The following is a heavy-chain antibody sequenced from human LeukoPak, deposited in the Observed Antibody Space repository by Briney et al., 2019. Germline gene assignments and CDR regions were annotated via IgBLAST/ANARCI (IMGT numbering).Heavy chain of an antibody. V-gene: IGHV5-51*04. CDR3: ALGGRRRGELGYYFDY. CDR1: GYSFTSYW. CDR2: IYPGDSDT. D-gene: IGHD1-14*01. Sequence: GESLKISCKGSGYSFTSYWIGWVRQMPGKGLEWMGIIYPGDSDTRYSPSFQGQVTISADKPISTAYLQWSSLKASDTAMYYCALGGRRRGELGYYFDYWGQGTLVTVSS. J-gene: IGHJ4*02.